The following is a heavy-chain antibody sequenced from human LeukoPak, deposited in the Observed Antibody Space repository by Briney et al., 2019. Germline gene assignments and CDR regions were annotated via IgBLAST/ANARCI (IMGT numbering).Heavy chain of an antibody. CDR2: ISYDGSNK. V-gene: IGHV3-30*18. CDR3: AKDQGYCSGGSCYPSYYFDY. Sequence: GGSLRLSCAASGFTFSSYGMHWVRQAPGKGLEWVTVISYDGSNKYYADSVKGRFTISRDNSKNTLYLQMNSLRAEDTAVYYCAKDQGYCSGGSCYPSYYFDYWGQGTLVTVSS. CDR1: GFTFSSYG. J-gene: IGHJ4*02. D-gene: IGHD2-15*01.